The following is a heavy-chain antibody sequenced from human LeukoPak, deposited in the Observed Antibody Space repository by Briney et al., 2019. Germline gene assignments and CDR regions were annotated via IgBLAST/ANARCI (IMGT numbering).Heavy chain of an antibody. Sequence: SETLSLTCTVSGGSISSGSYYWSWIRQPAGKGLEWIGRIYTSGSTNYNPSLKSRVTISVDTSKNQFSLKLSSVTAADTAVYYCARDGVDYWGQGTLVTVSS. J-gene: IGHJ4*02. CDR3: ARDGVDY. V-gene: IGHV4-61*02. CDR2: IYTSGST. D-gene: IGHD2-8*01. CDR1: GGSISSGSYY.